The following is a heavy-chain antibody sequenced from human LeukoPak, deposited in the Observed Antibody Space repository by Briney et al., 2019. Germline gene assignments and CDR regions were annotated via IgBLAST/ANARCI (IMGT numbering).Heavy chain of an antibody. CDR1: GGSISSSYYY. CDR3: ARHSAVTTFIFDY. J-gene: IGHJ4*02. CDR2: IFYSGST. D-gene: IGHD4-17*01. Sequence: KPSETLSLTCTVSGGSISSSYYYWGWIRQPPGKGLEWIGSIFYSGSTYYNPSLKSRVTISLDTSKNQLSLRLSSVTAADTAVYYCARHSAVTTFIFDYWGQGTLVTVSS. V-gene: IGHV4-39*01.